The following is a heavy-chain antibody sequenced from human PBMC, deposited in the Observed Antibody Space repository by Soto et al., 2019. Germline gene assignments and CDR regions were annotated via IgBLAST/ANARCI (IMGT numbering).Heavy chain of an antibody. CDR1: GNSFTRSW. Sequence: ESLKISCQGSGNSFTRSWIGWVRQMPGKGLECMGIIYPADSDTRYSPSIQGQVTISADKSTSTAYLQWSSLKASDTAIYFCATREFGGDGFAIWGQGTMVTVS. CDR3: ATREFGGDGFAI. D-gene: IGHD2-15*01. V-gene: IGHV5-51*01. CDR2: IYPADSDT. J-gene: IGHJ3*02.